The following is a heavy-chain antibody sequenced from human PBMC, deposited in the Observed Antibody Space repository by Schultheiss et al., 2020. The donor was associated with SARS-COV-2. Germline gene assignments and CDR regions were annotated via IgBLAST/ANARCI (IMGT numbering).Heavy chain of an antibody. Sequence: GGSLRLSCAASGFTFSDYYMSWIRQAPGKGLEWVSYISSSGSTIYYADSVKGRFTISRDNAKNSLYLQMNSLRAEDTAVYYCARGEQWLVPDYYYYGMDVWGQGTTVTVSS. V-gene: IGHV3-11*01. J-gene: IGHJ6*02. CDR2: ISSSGSTI. CDR3: ARGEQWLVPDYYYYGMDV. CDR1: GFTFSDYY. D-gene: IGHD6-19*01.